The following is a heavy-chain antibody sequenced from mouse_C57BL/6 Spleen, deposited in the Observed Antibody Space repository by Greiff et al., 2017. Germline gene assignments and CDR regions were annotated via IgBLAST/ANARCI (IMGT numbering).Heavy chain of an antibody. CDR1: GFNIKDYY. CDR2: IDPEDGET. Sequence: VQLQQSGAELVKPGASVKLSCTASGFNIKDYYMHWVKQRTEQGLEWIGRIDPEDGETKYAQKFQGKATITADTSSNTAYLQLSSLTSEDTAVDYGARIYYDYDSYDCDYWGQGTTLTVSS. D-gene: IGHD2-4*01. J-gene: IGHJ2*01. CDR3: ARIYYDYDSYDCDY. V-gene: IGHV14-2*01.